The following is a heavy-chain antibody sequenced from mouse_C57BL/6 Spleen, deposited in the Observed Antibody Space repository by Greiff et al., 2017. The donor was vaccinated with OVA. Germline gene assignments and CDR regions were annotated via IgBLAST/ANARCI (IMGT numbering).Heavy chain of an antibody. D-gene: IGHD1-1*01. CDR2: ISDGGSYT. J-gene: IGHJ1*03. CDR1: GFTFSSYA. Sequence: EVKLMESGGGLVKPGGSLKLSCAASGFTFSSYAMSWVRQTPEKRLEWVATISDGGSYTYYPDNVKGRFTISRDNAKNNLYLQMSHLKSEDTAMYYCARERGITTVVATHWYFDVWGTGTTVTVSS. CDR3: ARERGITTVVATHWYFDV. V-gene: IGHV5-4*01.